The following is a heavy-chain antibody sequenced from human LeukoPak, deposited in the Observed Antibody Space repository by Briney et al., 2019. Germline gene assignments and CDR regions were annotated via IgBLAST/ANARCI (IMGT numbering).Heavy chain of an antibody. CDR1: GYTFTGYY. D-gene: IGHD6-19*01. Sequence: GASVKVSCKASGYTFTGYYIHWVRQAPGQGLEWMGWINPNSGGTNYAQKFQGRVTMTRDTSISTAYMELSRLRSDDTAVYYCARDWIAVAGTGKVYWGQGTLVTVSS. CDR2: INPNSGGT. J-gene: IGHJ4*02. V-gene: IGHV1-2*02. CDR3: ARDWIAVAGTGKVY.